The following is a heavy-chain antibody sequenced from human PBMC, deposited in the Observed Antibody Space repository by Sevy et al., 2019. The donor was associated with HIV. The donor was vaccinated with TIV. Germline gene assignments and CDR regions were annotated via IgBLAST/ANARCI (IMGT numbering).Heavy chain of an antibody. J-gene: IGHJ4*02. D-gene: IGHD5-18*01. CDR2: ISWNSGSI. CDR3: AKDNGYSYGIFDY. V-gene: IGHV3-9*01. Sequence: GGSLRLSCAASGFTFDDYAMHWVRQAPGKGLEWVSGISWNSGSIGYADSVKGRFTISRDNAKNSLYLQMNGLRAEDTALYYCAKDNGYSYGIFDYWGQGTLVTVSS. CDR1: GFTFDDYA.